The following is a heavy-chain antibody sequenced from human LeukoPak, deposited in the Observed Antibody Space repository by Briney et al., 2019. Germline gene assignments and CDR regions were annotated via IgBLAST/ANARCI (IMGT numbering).Heavy chain of an antibody. CDR2: INSDGSST. CDR1: RFTFSSYW. CDR3: ARDPNYYYMDV. J-gene: IGHJ6*03. V-gene: IGHV3-74*01. Sequence: GGSLRLSCAASRFTFSSYWMHWVRQAPGKGLVWVSHINSDGSSTSHADSVKGRFTISRDNAKNTLYLQMSSLRAEDTAVYYCARDPNYYYMDVWGKGTTVTVSS.